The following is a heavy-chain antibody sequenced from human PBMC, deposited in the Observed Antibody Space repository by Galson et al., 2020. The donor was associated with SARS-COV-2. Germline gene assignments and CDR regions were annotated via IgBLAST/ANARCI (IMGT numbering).Heavy chain of an antibody. J-gene: IGHJ3*02. CDR2: IIPIFGTA. V-gene: IGHV1-69*13. CDR1: GDSFNNYA. D-gene: IGHD1-26*01. Sequence: SVKVSCKASGDSFNNYAITWVRQAPGQGLEWMGRIIPIFGTANYAQKFQGRVTITADGSTSTAYMELNSLRSKDTAVYYCAGGGIVGAPEAFDMWGQGTMVTVSS. CDR3: AGGGIVGAPEAFDM.